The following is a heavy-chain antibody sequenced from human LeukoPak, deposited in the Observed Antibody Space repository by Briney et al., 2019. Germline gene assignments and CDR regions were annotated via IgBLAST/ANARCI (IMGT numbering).Heavy chain of an antibody. CDR2: IYPDDSDT. J-gene: IGHJ4*02. Sequence: GESLMISCKGSGYRFADYWIAWVRQVPGQGLEWMGIIYPDDSDTRYSPSFLGQVTISADKSTSTAYLQWSSLKASDTAIYYCARPVEMATSPFDYWGQGTLVTVSS. CDR3: ARPVEMATSPFDY. V-gene: IGHV5-51*01. D-gene: IGHD5-24*01. CDR1: GYRFADYW.